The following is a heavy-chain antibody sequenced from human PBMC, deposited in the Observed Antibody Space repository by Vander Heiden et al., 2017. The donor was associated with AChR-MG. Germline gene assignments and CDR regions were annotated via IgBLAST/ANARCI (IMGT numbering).Heavy chain of an antibody. CDR2: ISYDGSNK. CDR1: GFTFSSYG. J-gene: IGHJ4*02. Sequence: QVQLVESGGGVVQPGRSLRLSCAASGFTFSSYGMHWVRQAPGKGLEWVAVISYDGSNKYYADSVKGRFTISRDNSKNTLYLQMNSLRAEDTAVYYCAKIPGANRPDYWGQGTLVTVSS. CDR3: AKIPGANRPDY. V-gene: IGHV3-30*18. D-gene: IGHD3-10*01.